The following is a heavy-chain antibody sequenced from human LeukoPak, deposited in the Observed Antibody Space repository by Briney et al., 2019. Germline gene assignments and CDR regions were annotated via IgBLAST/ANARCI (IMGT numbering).Heavy chain of an antibody. CDR1: GFIFHSYC. Sequence: GGSLRLSCAASGFIFHSYCMSWVRQAPEEGLEWVSGITGSTRSTYYADSVKGRFTISRDNSKNTLYLQMSSLRVEDTAVYYCAKDQLNRYCSGGTCSITLDSWGQGTLVTVSS. CDR2: ITGSTRST. J-gene: IGHJ4*02. CDR3: AKDQLNRYCSGGTCSITLDS. D-gene: IGHD2-15*01. V-gene: IGHV3-23*01.